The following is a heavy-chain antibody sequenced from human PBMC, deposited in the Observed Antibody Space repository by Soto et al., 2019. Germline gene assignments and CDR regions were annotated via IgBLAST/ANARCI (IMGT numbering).Heavy chain of an antibody. CDR3: AKGSTAAIGRNWFGP. CDR1: GFTFSSYA. Sequence: GGSLRLSCAASGFTFSSYAMSWVRQAPGKGLEWVSVISAAGGVTYYTDSLKGRFTISRDNSKNTLYLQMDGLRAEDTAVYFCAKGSTAAIGRNWFGPWVQGTLVTVSS. D-gene: IGHD2-2*01. J-gene: IGHJ5*02. CDR2: ISAAGGVT. V-gene: IGHV3-23*01.